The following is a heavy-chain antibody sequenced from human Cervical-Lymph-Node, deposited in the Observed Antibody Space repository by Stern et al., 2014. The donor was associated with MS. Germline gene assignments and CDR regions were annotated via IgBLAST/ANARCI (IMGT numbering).Heavy chain of an antibody. CDR2: MYYTGRT. D-gene: IGHD2-2*01. V-gene: IGHV4-59*11. J-gene: IGHJ4*02. CDR1: GGSISSHY. Sequence: VQLVESGPGVVKPSETLSLTCDVSGGSISSHYWTWIRQPPGQGLEWIGDMYYTGRTNYNPSLKSRVTISPDTSKNQCSLKLSSVTAADTAVYYCARVFIAPGSTDYFDFWGQGTLLTVSS. CDR3: ARVFIAPGSTDYFDF.